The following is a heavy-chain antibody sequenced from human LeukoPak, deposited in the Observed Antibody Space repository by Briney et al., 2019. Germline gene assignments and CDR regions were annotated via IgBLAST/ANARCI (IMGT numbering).Heavy chain of an antibody. V-gene: IGHV3-48*03. CDR2: ISSSGSTI. J-gene: IGHJ4*02. Sequence: GGSLRLSCAASGFTFSSYEMNWVRQAPGKGLEWVSYISSSGSTIYYADSVKGRFAISRDNAKNSLYLQMNSLRAEDTAVYYCVLMDYYDSSGYRNYWGQGTLVTVSS. D-gene: IGHD3-22*01. CDR3: VLMDYYDSSGYRNY. CDR1: GFTFSSYE.